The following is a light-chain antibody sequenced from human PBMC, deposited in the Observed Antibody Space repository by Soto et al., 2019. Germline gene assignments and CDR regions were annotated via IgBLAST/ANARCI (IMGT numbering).Light chain of an antibody. CDR3: QQHISWPLT. CDR2: DAS. Sequence: PGERPTLSCRASQSVTNSLAWYQQKPGQAPRLLVYDASNRATGIPTRFSGSGSGTDFTLTISNLEPEDFAVYYCQQHISWPLTFGGGTKVDIK. CDR1: QSVTNS. J-gene: IGKJ4*01. V-gene: IGKV3-11*01.